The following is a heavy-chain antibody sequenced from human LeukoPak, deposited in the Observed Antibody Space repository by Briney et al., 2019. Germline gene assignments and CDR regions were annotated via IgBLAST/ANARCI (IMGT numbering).Heavy chain of an antibody. CDR2: ISAYNGNT. D-gene: IGHD4-17*01. CDR1: GYTFTSYG. V-gene: IGHV1-18*01. J-gene: IGHJ4*02. Sequence: GASVKVSCKASGYTFTSYGISWVRQAPGQGLEWMGWISAYNGNTNYAQKLQGRVTMTADTSTSTAYMELRSLRSDDTAVYYCARGPPMTTVTRSRPFGYWGQGTLGNGSS. CDR3: ARGPPMTTVTRSRPFGY.